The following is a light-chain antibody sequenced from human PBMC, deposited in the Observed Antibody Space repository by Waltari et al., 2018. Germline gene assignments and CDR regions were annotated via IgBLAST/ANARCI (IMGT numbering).Light chain of an antibody. J-gene: IGLJ2*01. CDR1: SSHIRAGSA. V-gene: IGLV1-40*01. Sequence: QSVLTQPPSISGAPGQRVPISCTGGSSHIRAGSAVPWYQQLPGRAPTLPICGSTNRPSGVPDRFSGSKSGTSASLAITGLQAEDEADYFCQSYDSSLSGSVFGGGTKLTVL. CDR2: GST. CDR3: QSYDSSLSGSV.